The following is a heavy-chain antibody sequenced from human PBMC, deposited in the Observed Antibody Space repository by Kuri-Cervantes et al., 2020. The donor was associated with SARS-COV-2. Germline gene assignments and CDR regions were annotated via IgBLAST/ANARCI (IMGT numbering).Heavy chain of an antibody. CDR1: GYTFTSYY. Sequence: ASVKVSCKASGYTFTSYYMHWVRQAPGQGLEWMGIINPSGGSTSYAQKFQGRVTMTRDTSTSTAYMELRSLRSDDTAVYYCARDIVVVVAATDYYYYGMDVWGQGTTVTVSS. D-gene: IGHD2-15*01. V-gene: IGHV1-46*01. CDR3: ARDIVVVVAATDYYYYGMDV. J-gene: IGHJ6*02. CDR2: INPSGGST.